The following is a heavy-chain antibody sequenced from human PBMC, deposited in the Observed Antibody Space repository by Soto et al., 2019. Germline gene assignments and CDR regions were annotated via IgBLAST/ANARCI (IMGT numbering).Heavy chain of an antibody. D-gene: IGHD1-26*01. Sequence: VGSLRLSCAASGFTFSSYGMHWVRQAPGKGLEWVAVIWYDGSNKYYADSVKGRFTISRDNSKNTLYLQMNSPRAEDAAVYYCARDTTYYYYGMDVWGQGTTVTVSS. CDR3: ARDTTYYYYGMDV. V-gene: IGHV3-33*01. CDR2: IWYDGSNK. J-gene: IGHJ6*02. CDR1: GFTFSSYG.